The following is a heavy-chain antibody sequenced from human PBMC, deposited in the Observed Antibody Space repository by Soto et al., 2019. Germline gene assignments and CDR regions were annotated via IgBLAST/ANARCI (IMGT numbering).Heavy chain of an antibody. V-gene: IGHV3-33*06. CDR2: IWYDASKQ. CDR1: GFSFSVYG. CDR3: AKLELPYGMDV. D-gene: IGHD1-7*01. J-gene: IGHJ6*02. Sequence: PGGSLRLSCETSGFSFSVYGMHWVRQAPGKGLEWVAVIWYDASKQFYAASVEGRFTISRDNSKNTLYLQMNSLRAEDTAVYYCAKLELPYGMDVWGQGTTVTVSS.